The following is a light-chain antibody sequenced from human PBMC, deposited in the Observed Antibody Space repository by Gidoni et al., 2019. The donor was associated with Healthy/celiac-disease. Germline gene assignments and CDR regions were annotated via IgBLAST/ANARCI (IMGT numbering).Light chain of an antibody. V-gene: IGKV1-12*01. CDR3: QQANSFPLT. CDR1: QGIRSC. CDR2: AAS. Sequence: DIEMTQSPSSVSASVADRVTITCRASQGIRSCLAWYQQQPVKAPKLLIYAASSLQSGFPSRFSGSGSGTDFTLTISSLQPEYFATYYCQQANSFPLTFGGGTKVEIK. J-gene: IGKJ4*01.